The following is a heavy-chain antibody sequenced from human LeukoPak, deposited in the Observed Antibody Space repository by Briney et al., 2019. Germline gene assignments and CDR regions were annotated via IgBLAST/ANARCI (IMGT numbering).Heavy chain of an antibody. J-gene: IGHJ4*02. CDR1: GFTFSSYS. CDR3: ARGPYTNGHYFDY. D-gene: IGHD6-19*01. V-gene: IGHV3-48*04. Sequence: GGSLRLSCAASGFTFSSYSMNWVRQAPGKGLEWVSYISSSSSTIYYADSVKGRFTISRDNARNSLYLQMNSLRAEDTAVYYCARGPYTNGHYFDYWGQGTLATVSS. CDR2: ISSSSSTI.